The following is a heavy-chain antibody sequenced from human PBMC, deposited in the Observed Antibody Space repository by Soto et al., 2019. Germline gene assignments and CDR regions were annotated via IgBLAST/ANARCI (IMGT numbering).Heavy chain of an antibody. J-gene: IGHJ6*02. CDR2: IYYSGST. V-gene: IGHV4-39*01. CDR1: GGSISSSSYY. CDR3: ASTVTTPRYYYYYGMDV. Sequence: SETLSLTCTVSGGSISSSSYYWGWIRQPPGKGLEWIGSIYYSGSTYYNPSLKSRVTISVDTSKTQFSLKLSSVTAADTAVYYCASTVTTPRYYYYYGMDVWGQGTTVTVSS. D-gene: IGHD4-17*01.